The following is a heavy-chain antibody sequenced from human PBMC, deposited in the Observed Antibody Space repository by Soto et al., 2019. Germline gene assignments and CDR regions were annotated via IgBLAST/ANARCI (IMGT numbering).Heavy chain of an antibody. CDR1: GFKFSSYA. D-gene: IGHD3-16*01. V-gene: IGHV3-23*01. J-gene: IGHJ5*01. Sequence: GGSPRLSCAASGFKFSSYAMSWVRQAPGKGLEWVSLISATGGGTYYADSVKGRFTISRDNSDNTLYLQVHSLRAEDTAVYYCAKDRRAGGNSAFYFDFWGHGAQVTVSS. CDR2: ISATGGGT. CDR3: AKDRRAGGNSAFYFDF.